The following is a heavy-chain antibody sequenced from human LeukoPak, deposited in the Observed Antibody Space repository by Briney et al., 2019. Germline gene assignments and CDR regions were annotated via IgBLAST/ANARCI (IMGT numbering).Heavy chain of an antibody. CDR3: ARDLYRIVVVPHYFDY. CDR2: ISSGGTTI. V-gene: IGHV3-11*01. Sequence: KSGGSLRLSCAASGFIFSDYYMSWIRQAPGKGLEWVSFISSGGTTIYYADSVKGRFTISRDNAKNSLYLQMNSLRAEDMALYYCARDLYRIVVVPHYFDYWGQGTLVTVSS. CDR1: GFIFSDYY. J-gene: IGHJ4*02. D-gene: IGHD3-22*01.